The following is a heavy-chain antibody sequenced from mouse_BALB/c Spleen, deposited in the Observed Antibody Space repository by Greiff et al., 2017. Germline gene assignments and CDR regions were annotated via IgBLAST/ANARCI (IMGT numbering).Heavy chain of an antibody. V-gene: IGHV1-54*01. J-gene: IGHJ4*01. CDR1: GYAFTNYL. D-gene: IGHD3-1*01. Sequence: VQLQQSGAELVRPGTSVKVSCKASGYAFTNYLIEWVKQRPGQGLEWIGVINPGSGGTNYNEKFKGKATLTADKSSSTAYMQLSSLTSDDSAVYFCARSGGPHAMDYWGQGTSVTVSS. CDR2: INPGSGGT. CDR3: ARSGGPHAMDY.